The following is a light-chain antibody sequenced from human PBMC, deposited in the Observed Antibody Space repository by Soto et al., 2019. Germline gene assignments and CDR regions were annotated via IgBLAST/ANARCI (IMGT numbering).Light chain of an antibody. Sequence: QSVLTQPRSVSGSPGQSVTISCAGSSSDIGAYDYASWFQQHPGKAPKLMIYDVNKRPSGVPARFSASKSGNTASLTISGLQADDEADYYCCSFVGGFTFVFGTGTKATVL. CDR1: SSDIGAYDY. CDR2: DVN. V-gene: IGLV2-11*01. CDR3: CSFVGGFTFV. J-gene: IGLJ1*01.